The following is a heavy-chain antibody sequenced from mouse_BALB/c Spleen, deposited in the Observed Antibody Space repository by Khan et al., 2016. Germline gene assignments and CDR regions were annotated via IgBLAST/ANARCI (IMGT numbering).Heavy chain of an antibody. CDR2: INPSPGST. CDR1: GYTFTRYW. D-gene: IGHD3-3*01. Sequence: QVQLQQSGAELAKPGASVKMSCKASGYTFTRYWMPWVKQTPGQGLEWIGNINPSPGSTEYNQKFKDNATLTADKPSSTAYMQLSSLTSEVSAVYYCAKNGSRGCVYWGQGTTLTLAS. CDR3: AKNGSRGCVY. V-gene: IGHV1-7*01. J-gene: IGHJ2*01.